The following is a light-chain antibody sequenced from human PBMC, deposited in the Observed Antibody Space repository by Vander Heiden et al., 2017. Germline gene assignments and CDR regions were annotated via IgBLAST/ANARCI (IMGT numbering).Light chain of an antibody. CDR3: QQEGSEPSWRT. V-gene: IGKV3-20*01. CDR1: QSVSSSY. CDR2: GAS. Sequence: EIVLTQSPGTLSLSPGERATLSCRASQSVSSSYLAWYQQKPGQAPRLLIYGASSRATGIPDRFSGSGAGTDFTLTISRREPEDFAVYYCQQEGSEPSWRTFGQGTKVEIK. J-gene: IGKJ1*01.